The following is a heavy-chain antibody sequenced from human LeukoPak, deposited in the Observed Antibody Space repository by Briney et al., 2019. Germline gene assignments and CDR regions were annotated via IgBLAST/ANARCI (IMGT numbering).Heavy chain of an antibody. CDR2: IYPGDSDT. D-gene: IGHD6-19*01. V-gene: IGHV5-51*01. CDR1: GYRFTTYW. J-gene: IGHJ4*02. CDR3: ARRSYSSGWNFDY. Sequence: GESLKISCKGSGYRFTTYWIAWVRQMPGIGLEWMGIIYPGDSDTRYSPSFQGQVTISADKSITTAYLQWSSLEASDTAMYYCARRSYSSGWNFDYWGQGTLVTVSS.